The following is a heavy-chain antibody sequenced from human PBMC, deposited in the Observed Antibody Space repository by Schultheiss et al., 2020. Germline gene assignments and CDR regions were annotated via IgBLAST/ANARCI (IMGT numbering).Heavy chain of an antibody. CDR2: IYTSGST. V-gene: IGHV4-4*07. J-gene: IGHJ4*02. CDR1: GGSISSHY. CDR3: ARDFDY. Sequence: TLSLTCTVSGGSISSHYWSWIRQPAGKGLEWIGRIYTSGSTSYNPSLKSRVAMSIDTSKNQFSLKLTSVTAADTAVYYCARDFDYWGKGALVTVSS.